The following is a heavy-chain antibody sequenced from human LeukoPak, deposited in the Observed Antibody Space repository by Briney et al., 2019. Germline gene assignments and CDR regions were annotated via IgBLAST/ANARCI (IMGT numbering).Heavy chain of an antibody. D-gene: IGHD6-19*01. CDR3: ARDGAVAGIENDY. CDR2: ISSSGSTT. Sequence: GGSLRLSCAASGFTFSSHEMIWVRQAPGKGLEWVSYISSSGSTTLYADSVKGRFTISRDNAKNSVYLQMNSLRAEDTAVYYCARDGAVAGIENDYWGQGTLVTVSS. V-gene: IGHV3-48*03. J-gene: IGHJ4*02. CDR1: GFTFSSHE.